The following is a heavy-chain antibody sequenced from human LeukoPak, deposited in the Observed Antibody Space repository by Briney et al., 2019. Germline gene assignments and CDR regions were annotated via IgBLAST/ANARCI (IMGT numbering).Heavy chain of an antibody. CDR2: ISGSGGST. CDR3: AKGRSGWVVGASDY. CDR1: GFTFSSYA. V-gene: IGHV3-23*01. J-gene: IGHJ4*02. D-gene: IGHD2-15*01. Sequence: GGSLRLSCAASGFTFSSYAMSWVRQAPGKGLEWVSTISGSGGSTYYADSVKGRFTISRDNSKNTLFLQMNSLRAEDTAVYYCAKGRSGWVVGASDYWGQGTLVTVSS.